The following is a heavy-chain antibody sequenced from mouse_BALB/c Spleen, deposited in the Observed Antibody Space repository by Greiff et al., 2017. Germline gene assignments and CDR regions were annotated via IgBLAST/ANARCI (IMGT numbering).Heavy chain of an antibody. Sequence: QVHVKQSGAELVRPGSSVKISCKASGYAFSSYWMNWVKQRPGQGLEWIGQIYPGDGDTNYNGKFKGKATLTADKSSSTAYMQLSSLTSEDSAVYFCATNWGNMDYWGQGTSVTVSS. D-gene: IGHD4-1*01. CDR3: ATNWGNMDY. V-gene: IGHV1-80*01. J-gene: IGHJ4*01. CDR2: IYPGDGDT. CDR1: GYAFSSYW.